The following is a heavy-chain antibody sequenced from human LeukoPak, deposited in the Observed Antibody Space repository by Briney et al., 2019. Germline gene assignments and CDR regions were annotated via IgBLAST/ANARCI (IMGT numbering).Heavy chain of an antibody. D-gene: IGHD2-8*02. CDR1: GFTVRSNY. Sequence: AGGSLRLSCAASGFTVRSNYMSWVRQAPGKGLEWVSVVFSGGSTYYADSVKGRFTISRDSSKNTLYLQMNSLRADDTAVYYCAREESGGYFDYGGQGTLVTVSS. V-gene: IGHV3-66*01. J-gene: IGHJ4*02. CDR2: VFSGGST. CDR3: AREESGGYFDY.